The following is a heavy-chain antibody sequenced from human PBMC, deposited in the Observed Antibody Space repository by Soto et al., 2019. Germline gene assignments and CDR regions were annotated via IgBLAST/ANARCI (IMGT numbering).Heavy chain of an antibody. CDR2: LIPMFGTT. V-gene: IGHV1-69*13. CDR3: ARAVVLTFTRFYDMDV. Sequence: SVKVSCKASGGTFSSYSINWVRQAPGQGLEWMGRLIPMFGTTDYAQRFQGRVTFTADESTSTASMEVTNLTSEDTAVYYCARAVVLTFTRFYDMDVWGQGTTVTVSS. CDR1: GGTFSSYS. D-gene: IGHD3-9*01. J-gene: IGHJ6*02.